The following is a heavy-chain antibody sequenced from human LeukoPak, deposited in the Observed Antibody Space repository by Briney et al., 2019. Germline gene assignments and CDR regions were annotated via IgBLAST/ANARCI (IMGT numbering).Heavy chain of an antibody. Sequence: GGSLRLSCVASGFTFNTYNMNWGRRAPGKWLGWVSSITSIISYIYYADSVTGSFTISRDNAQRSLYLQMNSLRDEDTAAYYCARDPYSGNYGEYYYYYMDVWGKGTTVTISS. D-gene: IGHD1-26*01. J-gene: IGHJ6*03. CDR3: ARDPYSGNYGEYYYYYMDV. CDR2: ITSIISYI. CDR1: GFTFNTYN. V-gene: IGHV3-21*01.